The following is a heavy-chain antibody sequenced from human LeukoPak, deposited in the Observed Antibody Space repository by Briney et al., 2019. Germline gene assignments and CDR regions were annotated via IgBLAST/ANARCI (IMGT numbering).Heavy chain of an antibody. J-gene: IGHJ4*02. CDR1: GFTFSSYA. CDR3: AKDDIPYDYVWGSYRPRARPDY. D-gene: IGHD3-16*02. V-gene: IGHV3-23*01. CDR2: ISGSGGST. Sequence: GGSLRLSCAASGFTFSSYAMGWVRQAPGKGLEWVSAISGSGGSTYYADSVKGRFTISRDNSKNTLYLQMNSLRAEDTAVYYCAKDDIPYDYVWGSYRPRARPDYWGQGTLVTVSS.